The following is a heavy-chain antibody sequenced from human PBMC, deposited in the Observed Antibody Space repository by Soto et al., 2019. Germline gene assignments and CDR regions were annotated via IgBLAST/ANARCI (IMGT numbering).Heavy chain of an antibody. CDR3: AREKMSCSSTSCYRAYNWFDS. V-gene: IGHV4-30-4*01. Sequence: SLPLACLVSVGSISSRDYYWRWILQPPWTGLEWIGYTYYSGSTYYNASLKSRVTISVDTSKNQFSLKLSSVTAADTAEYYCAREKMSCSSTSCYRAYNWFDSWGQGTLVTVSS. J-gene: IGHJ5*01. D-gene: IGHD2-2*02. CDR1: VGSISSRDYY. CDR2: TYYSGST.